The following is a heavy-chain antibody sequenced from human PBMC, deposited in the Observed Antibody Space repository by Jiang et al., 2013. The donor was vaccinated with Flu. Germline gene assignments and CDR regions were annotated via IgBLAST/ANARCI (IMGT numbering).Heavy chain of an antibody. CDR3: ARTQYTAMGYFDY. J-gene: IGHJ4*02. CDR2: ISYDGSNK. V-gene: IGHV3-30*04. D-gene: IGHD5-18*01. Sequence: GLEWVAVISYDGSNKYYADSVKGRFTISRDNSKNTLYLQMNSLRAEDTAVYYCARTQYTAMGYFDYWGQGTLVTVSS.